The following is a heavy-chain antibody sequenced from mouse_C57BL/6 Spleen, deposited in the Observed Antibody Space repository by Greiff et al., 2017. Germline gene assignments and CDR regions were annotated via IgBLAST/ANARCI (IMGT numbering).Heavy chain of an antibody. V-gene: IGHV1-81*01. J-gene: IGHJ4*01. D-gene: IGHD2-5*01. CDR3: ALYYSKGGDFSAMEY. CDR2: IYPRSGNT. CDR1: GYTFTSYG. Sequence: QVQLQQSGAELARPGASVKLSCKASGYTFTSYGISWVKQRTGQGLEWIGEIYPRSGNTYYNEKFKGKATLTADKSSSTAYMALRSLTSEDSALYFCALYYSKGGDFSAMEYWGQENSVTLSS.